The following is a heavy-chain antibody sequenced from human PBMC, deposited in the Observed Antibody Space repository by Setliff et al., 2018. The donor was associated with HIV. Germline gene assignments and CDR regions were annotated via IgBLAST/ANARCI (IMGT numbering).Heavy chain of an antibody. V-gene: IGHV1-2*02. CDR3: AVMGYCGGNSCYRTEGFDY. CDR1: AHTFTGYY. D-gene: IGHD2-2*01. CDR2: INPNNGGT. J-gene: IGHJ4*02. Sequence: ASVKVSCKASAHTFTGYYVHWVRQAPGQGLEWMGWINPNNGGTNYAQKFQGRVTMTRDTTTTTVYMELTRLRSDDTAMFYCAVMGYCGGNSCYRTEGFDYWGQGTLVTVSS.